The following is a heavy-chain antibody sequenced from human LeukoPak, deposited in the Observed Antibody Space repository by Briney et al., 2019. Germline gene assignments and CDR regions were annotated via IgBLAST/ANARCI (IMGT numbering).Heavy chain of an antibody. CDR2: IYYSGST. V-gene: IGHV4-30-4*01. D-gene: IGHD3-10*01. CDR1: GGSISSGDYY. Sequence: PSETLSLTCTVSGGSISSGDYYWSWIRQPPGKGLEWIGYIYYSGSTYYNPSLKSRVTISVDTSKNQFSLKLSSVTAADTAVYYCARSLAFYGSGSYYHDAFDIWGQGTMVTVSS. CDR3: ARSLAFYGSGSYYHDAFDI. J-gene: IGHJ3*02.